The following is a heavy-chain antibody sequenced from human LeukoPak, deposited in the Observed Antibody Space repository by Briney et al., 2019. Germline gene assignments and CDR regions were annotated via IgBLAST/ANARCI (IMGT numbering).Heavy chain of an antibody. CDR1: GYTFTGYY. Sequence: SVKVSCKASGYTFTGYYMHWVRQAPGQGLEWMGGIIPIFGTANYAQKFQGRVTITADESTSTAYMELSSLRSEDTAVYYCARDNLYYYDSSGYYPYYFDYWGQGTLVTVSS. J-gene: IGHJ4*02. CDR3: ARDNLYYYDSSGYYPYYFDY. D-gene: IGHD3-22*01. V-gene: IGHV1-69*13. CDR2: IIPIFGTA.